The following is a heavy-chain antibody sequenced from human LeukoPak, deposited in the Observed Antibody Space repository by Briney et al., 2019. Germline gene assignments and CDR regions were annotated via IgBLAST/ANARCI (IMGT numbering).Heavy chain of an antibody. D-gene: IGHD4-17*01. V-gene: IGHV3-21*01. CDR3: ARSGDFEDYGDYAMGW. Sequence: GGSLRLSCAASGFXFSSYSINWVRRAPGKGLEWVSSISSSSSYIYYADSVKGRFTISRDNAKNSLYLQMNSLRAEDTAVYYCARSGDFEDYGDYAMGWWGQGILVTVSS. CDR2: ISSSSSYI. CDR1: GFXFSSYS. J-gene: IGHJ4*02.